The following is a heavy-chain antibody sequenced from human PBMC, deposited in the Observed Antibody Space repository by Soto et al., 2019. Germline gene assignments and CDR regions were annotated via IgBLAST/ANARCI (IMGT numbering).Heavy chain of an antibody. Sequence: GGSLRLSCAASGFTFISYAMSWVRQAPWKGLEWVSAISGSGGSTYYADSVKGRFTISRDNSKNTLYLQMNSLRAEDTAVYYCAKDRITIFGVPATGMDVWGQGTTVTVSS. J-gene: IGHJ6*02. V-gene: IGHV3-23*01. D-gene: IGHD3-3*01. CDR3: AKDRITIFGVPATGMDV. CDR2: ISGSGGST. CDR1: GFTFISYA.